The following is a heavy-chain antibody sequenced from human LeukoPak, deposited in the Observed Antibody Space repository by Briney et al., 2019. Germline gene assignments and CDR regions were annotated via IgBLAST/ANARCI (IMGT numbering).Heavy chain of an antibody. CDR1: GFTFSNVW. D-gene: IGHD3-22*01. V-gene: IGHV3-15*01. J-gene: IGHJ4*02. CDR2: IKTKSDGGTT. CDR3: TTEVGKGYYCDRSGSLSPDY. Sequence: GGSLRLSCAASGFTFSNVWMSWVRQGPGKGLEWVGRIKTKSDGGTTDFAAPVKGRFTISRDDSKNTLSLQMNSLKIEDTAVYYCTTEVGKGYYCDRSGSLSPDYWGQGTLVTVSS.